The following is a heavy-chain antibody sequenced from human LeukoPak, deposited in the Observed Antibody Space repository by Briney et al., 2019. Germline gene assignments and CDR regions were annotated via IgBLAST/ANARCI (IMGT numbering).Heavy chain of an antibody. D-gene: IGHD6-13*01. J-gene: IGHJ4*02. V-gene: IGHV3-30*09. Sequence: GGSLRLSCTASGFSFNSFAMHWVRQAPGKGLEWVAVISYDGSNKYDADSVKGRFAMSRDNSKKTLYRQMTGLRAEDPACYSGARDPIAVAGVAPFGGTHFDYWGQGTLVTVSS. CDR1: GFSFNSFA. CDR2: ISYDGSNK. CDR3: ARDPIAVAGVAPFGGTHFDY.